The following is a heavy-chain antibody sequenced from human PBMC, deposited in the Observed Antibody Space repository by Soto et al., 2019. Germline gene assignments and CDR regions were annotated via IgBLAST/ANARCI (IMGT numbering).Heavy chain of an antibody. V-gene: IGHV5-51*01. CDR2: IYPGDSDT. D-gene: IGHD3-10*01. Sequence: LGESLKISCNGSGYSFTSYWIGWVRQMPGKGLEWMGIIYPGDSDTRYSPSFQGQVTISADKSISTAYLQWSSLKASDTAMYYCARDLYPGRSYFDYWGQGTLVTVSS. CDR3: ARDLYPGRSYFDY. CDR1: GYSFTSYW. J-gene: IGHJ4*02.